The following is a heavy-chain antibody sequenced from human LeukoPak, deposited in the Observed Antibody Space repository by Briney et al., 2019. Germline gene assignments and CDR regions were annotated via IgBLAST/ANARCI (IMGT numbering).Heavy chain of an antibody. CDR1: GGSISSGGYY. CDR3: AREARIAARPLDY. Sequence: PSETLSLTCTVSGGSISSGGYYWSWIRQHPGKGLEWIGYIYYSGSTYYNPSLKSRVTISVDTSKNQFSLKLSSVTAADTAVYYCAREARIAARPLDYWGQGTLVTVSS. CDR2: IYYSGST. V-gene: IGHV4-31*03. D-gene: IGHD6-6*01. J-gene: IGHJ4*02.